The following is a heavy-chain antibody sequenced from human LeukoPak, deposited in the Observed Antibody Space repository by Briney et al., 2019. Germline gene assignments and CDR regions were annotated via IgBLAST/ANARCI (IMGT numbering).Heavy chain of an antibody. CDR3: ARGSIVGATGGLDFDY. CDR1: GYTFTSYG. CDR2: ISAYNGNT. Sequence: ASVKVSCKASGYTFTSYGISWVRQAHGQGLEWMGWISAYNGNTNYAQKLQGRVTMTTDTSTSTAYMELRSLRSDDTAVYYCARGSIVGATGGLDFDYWGQGTLVTVSS. D-gene: IGHD1-26*01. V-gene: IGHV1-18*01. J-gene: IGHJ4*02.